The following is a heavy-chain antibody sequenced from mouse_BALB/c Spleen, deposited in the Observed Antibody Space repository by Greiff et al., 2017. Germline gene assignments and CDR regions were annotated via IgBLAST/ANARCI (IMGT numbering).Heavy chain of an antibody. J-gene: IGHJ3*01. Sequence: VQLQQPGAELVKPGASVKLSCKASGYTFTSYWMHWVKQRPGQGLEWIGEINPSNGRTNYNEKFKSKATLTVDKSSSTAYMQLSSLTSEDSAVYYCARDGSSYSFAYWGQGTLVTVSA. V-gene: IGHV1S81*02. CDR2: INPSNGRT. CDR1: GYTFTSYW. CDR3: ARDGSSYSFAY. D-gene: IGHD1-1*01.